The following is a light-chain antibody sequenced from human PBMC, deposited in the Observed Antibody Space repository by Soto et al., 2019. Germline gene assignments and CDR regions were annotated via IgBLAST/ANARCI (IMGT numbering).Light chain of an antibody. J-gene: IGLJ1*01. CDR3: ATWDDGLSAYV. V-gene: IGLV1-44*01. CDR1: SSNIGSNT. Sequence: QSVLAQPPSASGTPGQRVTFSCSGTSSNIGSNTVSWFQHLPRTAPKLLIFSNNQRPSGVPDRFSGSKSGTSASLAISGLQSEDEADYYCATWDDGLSAYVFGTGTKLTVL. CDR2: SNN.